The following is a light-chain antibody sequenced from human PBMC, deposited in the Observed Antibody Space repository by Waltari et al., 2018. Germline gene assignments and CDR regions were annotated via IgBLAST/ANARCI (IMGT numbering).Light chain of an antibody. V-gene: IGLV2-11*02. Sequence: QSALTQPRSVSGSPGQSVTISCTGTSSEVGGYTYVSWYQQHPGKAPKLMIYDVSKRPSGVPDRFSGSKSGNTASLTISGLQAEDEADYYCCSYAGSYTFVVFGGGTKLTVL. J-gene: IGLJ2*01. CDR1: SSEVGGYTY. CDR3: CSYAGSYTFVV. CDR2: DVS.